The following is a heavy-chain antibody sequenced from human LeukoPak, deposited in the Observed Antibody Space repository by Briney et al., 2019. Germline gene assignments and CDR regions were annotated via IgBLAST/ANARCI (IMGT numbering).Heavy chain of an antibody. Sequence: PGGSLRLSSAGSGSTFSSYWMHWVRQAPGKGLVWVSRINIDGSSTIYADSVQGRFTISRDNAKNTLYLQMNSLRAEDTAVYYCARVRVGAYDFEYWGQGTLVTVSS. CDR3: ARVRVGAYDFEY. D-gene: IGHD3-10*01. CDR2: INIDGSST. V-gene: IGHV3-74*01. J-gene: IGHJ4*02. CDR1: GSTFSSYW.